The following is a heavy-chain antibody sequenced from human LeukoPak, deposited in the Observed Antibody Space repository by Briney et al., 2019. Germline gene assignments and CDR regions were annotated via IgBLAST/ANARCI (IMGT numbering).Heavy chain of an antibody. D-gene: IGHD3-22*01. CDR1: GGSISSYY. Sequence: PSETLSLTCTVSGGSISSYYWSWIRQPPGKGLEWIGYXYYSGSTNYNPSLKSRVTISVDTSKNQFSLKLSSVTAADTAVYYCARGGDYYDSSGYYDFQHWGQGTLVTVSS. CDR2: XYYSGST. J-gene: IGHJ1*01. CDR3: ARGGDYYDSSGYYDFQH. V-gene: IGHV4-59*01.